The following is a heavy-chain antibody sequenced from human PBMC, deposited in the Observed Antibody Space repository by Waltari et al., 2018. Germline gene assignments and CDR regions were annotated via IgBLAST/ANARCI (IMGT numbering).Heavy chain of an antibody. V-gene: IGHV3-7*01. CDR1: GFTLSHYW. CDR2: IKDNGGRK. D-gene: IGHD2-15*01. CDR3: VGNRGWQQFDF. J-gene: IGHJ4*02. Sequence: DVQLVESGGGLVQPGGSLRLSCAASGFTLSHYWMGWVRQVPGKGLGGGAGIKDNGGRKDDVYSVKGGFTISSDKAKSTLYLQMNSLGAEDTAVFDCVGNRGWQQFDFWGQGTLVTVAS.